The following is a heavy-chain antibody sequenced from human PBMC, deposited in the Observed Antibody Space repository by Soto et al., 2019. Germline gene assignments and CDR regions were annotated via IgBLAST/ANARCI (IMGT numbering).Heavy chain of an antibody. D-gene: IGHD1-26*01. CDR2: MQPSTGRT. Sequence: QVQLVQSGAEVREPGASVKVPCKASGYSFTRLDINWVGQAGGQGLEWMGWMQPSTGRTGYAQKFQGRGTMTRDTSINTASMELTTLTADDTAFYYCARGVSAGVDYWGQGTLVTVAS. J-gene: IGHJ4*02. CDR1: GYSFTRLD. CDR3: ARGVSAGVDY. V-gene: IGHV1-8*01.